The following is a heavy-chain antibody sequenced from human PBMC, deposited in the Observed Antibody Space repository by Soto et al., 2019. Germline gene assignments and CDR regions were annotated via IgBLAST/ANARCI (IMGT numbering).Heavy chain of an antibody. D-gene: IGHD3-22*01. CDR3: AKGKGGYYDTSGYFDS. J-gene: IGHJ4*02. CDR2: VTWNSDSM. CDR1: GFTFDDYA. V-gene: IGHV3-9*01. Sequence: EVQLVESGGGLVQPGRSLRLSCAASGFTFDDYAMHWVRQAPGKGLQWVSGVTWNSDSMGYVDSVKGRFTISRDNAKNSLYLQMNSLRPEDTGLYYCAKGKGGYYDTSGYFDSWGQGTLVTVSS.